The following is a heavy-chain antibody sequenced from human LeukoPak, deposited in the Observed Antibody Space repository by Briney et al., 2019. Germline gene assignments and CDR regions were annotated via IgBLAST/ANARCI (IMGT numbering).Heavy chain of an antibody. Sequence: GESLKISCKGSGYSFTNYWINWVRQMPGKGLEWMGRIDPSDSYTNYSPSFQGHVTISADKSIGTAYLQWSSLKASDTAMYYCARHGDYYGMDVWGQGTTVTVSS. CDR1: GYSFTNYW. J-gene: IGHJ6*02. V-gene: IGHV5-10-1*01. CDR2: IDPSDSYT. CDR3: ARHGDYYGMDV. D-gene: IGHD5-24*01.